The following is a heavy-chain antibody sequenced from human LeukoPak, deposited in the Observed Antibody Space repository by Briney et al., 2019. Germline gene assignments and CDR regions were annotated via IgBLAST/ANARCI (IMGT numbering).Heavy chain of an antibody. J-gene: IGHJ4*02. D-gene: IGHD3-3*01. CDR2: ISSSGSTI. CDR3: ARMGNVSDFWSGYFDY. V-gene: IGHV3-11*01. Sequence: GGSLRLSCAASGFTFSDYYMSWIRQAPGKGLEGVSYISSSGSTIYYADSVKGRFTISRDNAKNSLYLQMNSLRTEDTAVYYCARMGNVSDFWSGYFDYWGQGTLVTVSS. CDR1: GFTFSDYY.